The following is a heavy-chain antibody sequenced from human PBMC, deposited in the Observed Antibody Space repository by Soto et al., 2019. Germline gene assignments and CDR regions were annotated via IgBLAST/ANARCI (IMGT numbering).Heavy chain of an antibody. CDR2: IIPILGIA. Sequence: QVQLVQSGAEVKKPGSSVKVSCKASGGTFSSYTISWMRQAPGQGLEWMGRIIPILGIANYAQKFQGRVTNTADKSTTTAYMELSSLRSEDTAVYYCARIHCHREQLVQDYWGQGTLVTVSS. CDR3: ARIHCHREQLVQDY. V-gene: IGHV1-69*02. D-gene: IGHD6-13*01. J-gene: IGHJ4*02. CDR1: GGTFSSYT.